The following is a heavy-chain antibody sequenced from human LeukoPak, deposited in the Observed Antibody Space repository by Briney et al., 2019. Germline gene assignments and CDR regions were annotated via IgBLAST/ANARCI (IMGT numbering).Heavy chain of an antibody. V-gene: IGHV3-23*01. CDR3: AKELYYYDSSGYYYVIDY. D-gene: IGHD3-22*01. CDR1: GFTFSSYA. J-gene: IGHJ4*02. CDR2: ISGSGGST. Sequence: GGSLRLSCAASGFTFSSYAMNWVRQAPGKGLEWVSAISGSGGSTYYADSVQGRFTISRDNSKNTLYLQMNSMRAEDTAVYYCAKELYYYDSSGYYYVIDYWGQGTLVTVSS.